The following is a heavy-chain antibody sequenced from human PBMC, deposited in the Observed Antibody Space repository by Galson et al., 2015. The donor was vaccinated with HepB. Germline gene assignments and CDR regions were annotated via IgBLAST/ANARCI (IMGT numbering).Heavy chain of an antibody. D-gene: IGHD4-17*01. V-gene: IGHV3-23*01. J-gene: IGHJ3*02. CDR2: ISGGGGST. CDR1: EFTFSTYV. CDR3: VKWFSDYGDYWGGDAFDI. Sequence: SLRLSCAASEFTFSTYVMNWVRQAPGKGLDWVSSISGGGGSTYYADSVKGRFAISRDNSKNTLYLQMNSLRVEDTAVYYCVKWFSDYGDYWGGDAFDIWGQGTLVTVSS.